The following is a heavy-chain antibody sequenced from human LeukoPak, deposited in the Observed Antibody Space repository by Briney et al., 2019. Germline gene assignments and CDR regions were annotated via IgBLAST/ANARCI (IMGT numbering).Heavy chain of an antibody. D-gene: IGHD3-16*01. V-gene: IGHV4-39*07. CDR1: SGSISSTSKN. Sequence: SETLSLSCTASSGSISSTSKNWGWIRQPPGRGLEWIGGIIYSGNTYYNPSLKSRVTISVDTSKNQFSLKLSSVTAADTAVYYCARRTGGGWDYYGMDIWGQGTTVTVSS. CDR3: ARRTGGGWDYYGMDI. J-gene: IGHJ6*02. CDR2: IIYSGNT.